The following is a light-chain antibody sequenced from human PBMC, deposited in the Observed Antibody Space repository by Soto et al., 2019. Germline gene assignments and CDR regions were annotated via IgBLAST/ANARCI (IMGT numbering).Light chain of an antibody. CDR3: GTWDTKLGAVV. CDR1: SSNVGNNF. Sequence: QSVLTQPPSVSAAPGQKVTISCSGSSSNVGNNFVSWYQQFPGTAPKLLIFDNNQRPSGIPDRFFGSKSGTSATLAITGPQTGDEAVYYCGTWDTKLGAVVFGGGTKLTVL. V-gene: IGLV1-51*01. J-gene: IGLJ2*01. CDR2: DNN.